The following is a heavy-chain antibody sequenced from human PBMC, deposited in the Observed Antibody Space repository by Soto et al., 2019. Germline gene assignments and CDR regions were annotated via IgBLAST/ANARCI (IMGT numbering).Heavy chain of an antibody. CDR3: VHGSYTRGQYDAFDV. J-gene: IGHJ3*01. D-gene: IGHD6-19*01. Sequence: QITLKESGPAVVKPTQTLTLTCTFSGFSLSTGGVLVGWVRQPPGEALEWLALIFGYGDGRYRSSLTQRLTIAKDSSASHVVLRLANVDLVDSGTYYCVHGSYTRGQYDAFDVWGQGTLVTVSS. CDR1: GFSLSTGGVL. V-gene: IGHV2-5*04. CDR2: IFGYGDG.